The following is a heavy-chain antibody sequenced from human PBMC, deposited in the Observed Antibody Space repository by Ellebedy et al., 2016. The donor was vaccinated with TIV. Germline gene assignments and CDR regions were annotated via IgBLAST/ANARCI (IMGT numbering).Heavy chain of an antibody. J-gene: IGHJ4*02. D-gene: IGHD3-9*01. V-gene: IGHV3-30-3*01. Sequence: GGSLRLXXAASGFTFSSLAMHWVRQAPGKGLEWVAVTSNDGSNKYHSDSVKGRFTISRDNSKNTLYLQMNSLRAEDTAVYYCAKDRGFAHYDILTPLDYWGQGTLVTVSS. CDR1: GFTFSSLA. CDR3: AKDRGFAHYDILTPLDY. CDR2: TSNDGSNK.